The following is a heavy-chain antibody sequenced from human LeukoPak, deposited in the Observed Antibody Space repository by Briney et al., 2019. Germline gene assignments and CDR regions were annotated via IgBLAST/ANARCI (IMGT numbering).Heavy chain of an antibody. CDR3: ARRARSSGYYYFDY. J-gene: IGHJ4*02. V-gene: IGHV4-59*01. Sequence: PSETLSLTCTVSGGSISSYYWSWIRQPPGKGLEWIGYIYYSGSTNYNPSLRSRVTISVDTSKNQFSLKLSSVTAADTAVYYCARRARSSGYYYFDYWGQGTLDTVSS. D-gene: IGHD3-22*01. CDR1: GGSISSYY. CDR2: IYYSGST.